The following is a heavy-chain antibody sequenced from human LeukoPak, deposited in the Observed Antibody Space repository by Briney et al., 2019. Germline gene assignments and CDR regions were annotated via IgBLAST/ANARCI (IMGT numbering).Heavy chain of an antibody. J-gene: IGHJ5*02. V-gene: IGHV3-23*01. Sequence: GGSLRLSCAASGFTFSSYAMSWVRQAPGKGLEWVSVITGSGAITYYADSVKGRFTISRDNSKNTLYLQMNSLRADDTAVYYCGKDFMFTGGSVTWGRGTLVTVSS. CDR3: GKDFMFTGGSVT. D-gene: IGHD2-15*01. CDR1: GFTFSSYA. CDR2: ITGSGAIT.